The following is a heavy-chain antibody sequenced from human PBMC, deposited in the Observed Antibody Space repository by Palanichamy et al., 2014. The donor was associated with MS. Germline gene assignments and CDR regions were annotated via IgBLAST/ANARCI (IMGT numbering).Heavy chain of an antibody. CDR3: ARDYCNSGSCHDVFDL. CDR2: IKQDGSDK. D-gene: IGHD2-15*01. CDR1: GFTFNSYW. J-gene: IGHJ3*01. V-gene: IGHV3-7*01. Sequence: EVQLVESGGGLVQPGGSLRLSCAASGFTFNSYWMSWVRQAPGKGPEWVANIKQDGSDKYYANSVKGRFTISRDNAKNSLYLQINSLRAEDTAVYYCARDYCNSGSCHDVFDLWGQGTMVTVSS.